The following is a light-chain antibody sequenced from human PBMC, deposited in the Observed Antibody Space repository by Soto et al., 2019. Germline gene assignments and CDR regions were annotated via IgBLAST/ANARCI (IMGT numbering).Light chain of an antibody. J-gene: IGKJ4*01. V-gene: IGKV1-27*01. CDR2: ATS. CDR1: QGIAPY. CDR3: QKYNSAPLT. Sequence: DVQMTQSPSSLSAFVGDRVTITCRASQGIAPYLAWFQQKPGKVPKLLIYATSTLQSGVPSRFSGSGSGTDFTRTINSLQPEDGRTYYFQKYNSAPLTFGGGTKVEIK.